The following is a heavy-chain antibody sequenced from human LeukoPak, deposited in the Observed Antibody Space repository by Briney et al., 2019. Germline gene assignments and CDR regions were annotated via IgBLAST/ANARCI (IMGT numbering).Heavy chain of an antibody. CDR2: IYHSGST. J-gene: IGHJ4*02. CDR3: ARGPVVVPAATFAPSAGFDY. Sequence: SETLSLTCAVYGGSFSGYYWSWIRQPPGKGLEWIGEIYHSGSTNYNPSLKSRVTISVDTSKNQFSLKLSSVTAADTAVYYCARGPVVVPAATFAPSAGFDYWGQGTLVTVSS. V-gene: IGHV4-34*01. D-gene: IGHD2-2*01. CDR1: GGSFSGYY.